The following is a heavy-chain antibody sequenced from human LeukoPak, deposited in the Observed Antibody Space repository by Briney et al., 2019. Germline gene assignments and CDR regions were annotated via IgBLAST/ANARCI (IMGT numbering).Heavy chain of an antibody. CDR3: ARATVTTRLNDAFDI. Sequence: ASVKVSCKASGYTCTSYDINWVRQATGQGLEWMGWMNPNSGNTGYAQKFQGRVTTTRNTSISTAYMELSSLRSEDTAVYYCARATVTTRLNDAFDIWGQGTMVTVSS. V-gene: IGHV1-8*03. CDR2: MNPNSGNT. CDR1: GYTCTSYD. D-gene: IGHD4-17*01. J-gene: IGHJ3*02.